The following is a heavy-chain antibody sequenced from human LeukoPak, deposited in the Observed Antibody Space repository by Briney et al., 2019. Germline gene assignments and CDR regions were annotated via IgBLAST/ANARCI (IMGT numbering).Heavy chain of an antibody. CDR3: ARGYYDSRGFSNPFDS. V-gene: IGHV4-4*08. D-gene: IGHD3-22*01. CDR2: IHTNGNT. Sequence: PSETLSLSCTVSGASISSSYWSWLRQPPGKGLEWIACIHTNGNTNSNPSLKSRVTVSVDASKNQFSLMLRSVAAADTALYYCARGYYDSRGFSNPFDSWGQGTLVTVSS. CDR1: GASISSSY. J-gene: IGHJ4*02.